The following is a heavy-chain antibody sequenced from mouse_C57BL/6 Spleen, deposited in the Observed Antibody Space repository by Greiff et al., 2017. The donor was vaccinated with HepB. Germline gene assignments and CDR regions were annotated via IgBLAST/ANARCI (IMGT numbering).Heavy chain of an antibody. J-gene: IGHJ1*03. D-gene: IGHD1-1*01. Sequence: VQLQQPGAELVKPGASVKMSCKASGYTFTTYPIEWMKQNHGKSLEWIGNFHPYNDDTKYNEKFKGKATLTVEKSSSTVYLELSRLTSDDSAVYYCARGIYYYGSSGYFDVWGTGTTVTVSS. V-gene: IGHV1-47*01. CDR2: FHPYNDDT. CDR3: ARGIYYYGSSGYFDV. CDR1: GYTFTTYP.